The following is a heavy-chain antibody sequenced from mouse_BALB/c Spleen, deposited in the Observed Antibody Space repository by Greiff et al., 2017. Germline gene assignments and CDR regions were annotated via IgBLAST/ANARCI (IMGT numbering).Heavy chain of an antibody. Sequence: EVKLVESGGGLVKPGGSLKLSCAASGFTFSSYAMSWVRQTPEKRLEWVASISSGGSTYYPDSVKGRFTISRDNARNILYLQMSSLRSEDTAMYYCARGNYDYLLDYWGQGTTLTVSS. V-gene: IGHV5-6-5*01. J-gene: IGHJ2*01. CDR2: ISSGGST. CDR3: ARGNYDYLLDY. D-gene: IGHD2-4*01. CDR1: GFTFSSYA.